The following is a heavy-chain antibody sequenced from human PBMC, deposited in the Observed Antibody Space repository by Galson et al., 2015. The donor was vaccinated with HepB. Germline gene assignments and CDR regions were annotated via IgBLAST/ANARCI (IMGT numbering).Heavy chain of an antibody. V-gene: IGHV4-39*07. CDR1: GGSISSSSYY. J-gene: IGHJ1*01. Sequence: SETLSLTCTVSGGSISSSSYYWGWIRQPPGKGLEWIGSIYYSGSTYYTPSLKSRVTISVDTSKNQFSLKLSSGTAAETAVYYCADSSAYYRRRTQYFQHWGQGTLVTVSS. CDR2: IYYSGST. D-gene: IGHD3-22*01. CDR3: ADSSAYYRRRTQYFQH.